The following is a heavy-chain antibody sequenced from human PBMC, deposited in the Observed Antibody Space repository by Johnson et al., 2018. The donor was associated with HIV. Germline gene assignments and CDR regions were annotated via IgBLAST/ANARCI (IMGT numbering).Heavy chain of an antibody. J-gene: IGHJ3*02. CDR2: IKSKTDGGTT. D-gene: IGHD2-15*01. CDR3: ARACSGGSCYEEKSPDASDI. V-gene: IGHV3-15*01. Sequence: VQLVESGGGLVQPGGSLRLSCAASGFTFSNAWMSWVRQAPGKGLEWVGRIKSKTDGGTTDYAAPVKGRFTISRDNSKNTLYLQMNSLRAEDTAVYYCARACSGGSCYEEKSPDASDIWGQGTMVTVSS. CDR1: GFTFSNAW.